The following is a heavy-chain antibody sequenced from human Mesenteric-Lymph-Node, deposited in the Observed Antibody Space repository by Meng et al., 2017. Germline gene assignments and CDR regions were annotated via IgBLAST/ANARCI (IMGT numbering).Heavy chain of an antibody. CDR1: GGSMSGYY. V-gene: IGHV4-59*01. D-gene: IGHD3-16*01. CDR3: ARGGSSYDYYFDH. Sequence: SETLSLTCTVSGGSMSGYYWSWVRQPPGKGLEWLGYIYYSGGTNYNPSVKSRATILVDTSKNQLSLRVSSVTAADTAVYYCARGGSSYDYYFDHWGQGTRVTVSS. CDR2: IYYSGGT. J-gene: IGHJ4*02.